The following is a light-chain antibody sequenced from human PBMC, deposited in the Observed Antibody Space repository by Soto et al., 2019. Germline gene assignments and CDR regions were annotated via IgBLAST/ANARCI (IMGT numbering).Light chain of an antibody. CDR2: GVS. CDR3: QQHSHWPPWT. Sequence: EVVLTQSPATLSLSPGERATLSCRASENVRTFVDWYQQKPGQAPRLLIYGVSNRATGIPARFRGSGSGTDFTLTISNLEPEDFAVYYCQQHSHWPPWTFGQGTRVEIQ. CDR1: ENVRTF. V-gene: IGKV3-11*01. J-gene: IGKJ1*01.